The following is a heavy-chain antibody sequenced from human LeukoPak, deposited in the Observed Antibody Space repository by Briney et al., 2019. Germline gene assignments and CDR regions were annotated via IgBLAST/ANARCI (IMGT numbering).Heavy chain of an antibody. V-gene: IGHV4-39*01. J-gene: IGHJ4*02. Sequence: SETLSLTCTVSGGSISSSSYYWGWIRQPPGKGLEWIGSIYYSGSTYYNPSLKSRVTISVDTSKNQFSLKLSSVTAADTAVYYCARYGNDFWSGYYSGNFDYWGQGTLVTVSS. CDR2: IYYSGST. CDR1: GGSISSSSYY. D-gene: IGHD3-3*01. CDR3: ARYGNDFWSGYYSGNFDY.